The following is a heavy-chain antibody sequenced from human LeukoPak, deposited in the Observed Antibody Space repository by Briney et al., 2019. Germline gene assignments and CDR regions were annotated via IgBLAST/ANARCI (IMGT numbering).Heavy chain of an antibody. CDR1: GGTFSSYA. CDR3: ASNYYDSSGYYSKYYFDY. D-gene: IGHD3-22*01. CDR2: IIPILGIA. Sequence: ASVKVSCKASGGTFSSYAISWVRQAPGQGLEWMGRIIPILGIANYAQKFQGRVTITADKSTSTAYMELSSLRSEDTAVYYCASNYYDSSGYYSKYYFDYWGQGTLVTVSS. J-gene: IGHJ4*02. V-gene: IGHV1-69*04.